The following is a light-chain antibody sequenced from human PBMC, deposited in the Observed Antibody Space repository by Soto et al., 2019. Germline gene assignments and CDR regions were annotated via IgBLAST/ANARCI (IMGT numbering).Light chain of an antibody. Sequence: EIVLTQSPATLSLSPGDRATLSCRASQSIGIYLAWYQQTPGQSPRLLIYEASNRATGVPAKFSGTGSGTDFTLTTRSRESEDVGISYCQQRSTWPLTFGGGTRVEI. CDR3: QQRSTWPLT. V-gene: IGKV3-11*01. CDR2: EAS. CDR1: QSIGIY. J-gene: IGKJ4*01.